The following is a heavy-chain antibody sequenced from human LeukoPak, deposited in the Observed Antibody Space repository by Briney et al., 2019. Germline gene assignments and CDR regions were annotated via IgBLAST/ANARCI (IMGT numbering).Heavy chain of an antibody. CDR2: INHSGST. CDR3: ARRGIAVAGTRPYNWFDP. CDR1: GGSFSGYY. V-gene: IGHV4-34*01. D-gene: IGHD6-19*01. Sequence: SETLSLTCAVYGGSFSGYYWSWIRQPPGKGLEWIGEINHSGSTNYNPSLKSRVTISVDTSKNQFSLKLSSVTAADTAVYYCARRGIAVAGTRPYNWFDPWGQGTLVTVSS. J-gene: IGHJ5*02.